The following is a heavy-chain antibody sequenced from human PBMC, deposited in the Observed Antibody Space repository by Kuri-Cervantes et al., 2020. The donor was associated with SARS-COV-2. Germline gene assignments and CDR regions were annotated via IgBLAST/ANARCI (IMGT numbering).Heavy chain of an antibody. CDR3: ARGHENYYDSSGYYLDY. J-gene: IGHJ4*02. D-gene: IGHD3-22*01. CDR2: ISAYNGNT. CDR1: GYTFTSYG. Sequence: ASVKVSCKGSGYTFTSYGMSWVRQAPGQGLEWMGWISAYNGNTNYAQKPQGRVTMTTDTSTRTAYMELRSLRSDDTAVYYCARGHENYYDSSGYYLDYWGQGTLVTVSS. V-gene: IGHV1-18*01.